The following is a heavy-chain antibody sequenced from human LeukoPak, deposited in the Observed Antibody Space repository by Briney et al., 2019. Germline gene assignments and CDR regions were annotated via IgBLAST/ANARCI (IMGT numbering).Heavy chain of an antibody. V-gene: IGHV1-46*01. D-gene: IGHD3-3*01. CDR2: INPSGGSK. J-gene: IGHJ4*02. CDR1: VYTFTSYY. CDR3: ARVRYYDFWSGYFPRDY. Sequence: ASLKVSCKASVYTFTSYYMHWVRQAPGQRLEWVGIINPSGGSKSYAQKFQGRVTMIRDTSTSTVYMELGSLRSEDTAVCYCARVRYYDFWSGYFPRDYWGQGTLVTVSS.